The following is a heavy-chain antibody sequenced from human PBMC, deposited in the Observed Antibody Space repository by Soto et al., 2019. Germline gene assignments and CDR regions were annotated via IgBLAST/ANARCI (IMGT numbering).Heavy chain of an antibody. CDR2: IYYSGST. D-gene: IGHD3-22*01. V-gene: IGHV4-61*01. CDR1: GGSVSSGIYY. Sequence: PSETLSLTCTVSGGSVSSGIYYWSWIRQPPGKGLELIGYIYYSGSTNYNPSLKSRVTISVDTSKNQFSLKLSSVTTADTAVYYCARVGSNASSAYLSTWFDPCGQGTMVTVYS. CDR3: ARVGSNASSAYLSTWFDP. J-gene: IGHJ5*02.